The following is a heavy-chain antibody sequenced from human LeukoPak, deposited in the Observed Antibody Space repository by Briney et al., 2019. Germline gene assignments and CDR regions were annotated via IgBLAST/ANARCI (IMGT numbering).Heavy chain of an antibody. CDR2: IRQDGSDK. J-gene: IGHJ4*02. D-gene: IGHD3-16*01. V-gene: IGHV3-7*01. Sequence: GGSLRLSCAASGFTFSSYWMSWVRQAPGKGLEWVANIRQDGSDKYYVDSVKGRFTISRDNAKKSLYLQMNSLRAEDTAVYYCARDRLGAEYDYWGQGTLVSVSS. CDR1: GFTFSSYW. CDR3: ARDRLGAEYDY.